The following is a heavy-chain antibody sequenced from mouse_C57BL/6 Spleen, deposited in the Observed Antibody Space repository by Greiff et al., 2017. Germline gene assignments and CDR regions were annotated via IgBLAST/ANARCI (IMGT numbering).Heavy chain of an antibody. CDR3: ARQETVVATSYFDY. J-gene: IGHJ2*01. V-gene: IGHV1-81*01. CDR2: ICPRGGNT. Sequence: QVQLQQSGAELARPGASVKLSCKASGYTFTSYGISWVKQRPGQGLEWIGEICPRGGNTYYNEKFKGKGILTADKSSSTAYLVLRSLMSEDSAVYYCARQETVVATSYFDYWGQGTTLTVSA. CDR1: GYTFTSYG. D-gene: IGHD1-1*01.